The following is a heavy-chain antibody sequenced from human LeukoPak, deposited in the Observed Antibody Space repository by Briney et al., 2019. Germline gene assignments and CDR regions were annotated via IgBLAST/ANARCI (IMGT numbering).Heavy chain of an antibody. Sequence: PSETLSLTCTVSGGSVSSASYYWSWIRQPPGKGLEWIAYIYYSGSTNYNPSLKSRVTISVDTSKNQFSLKLTSVTAADTGVYYCARDSNCGGGTCSDRWGQGTLVTVSS. J-gene: IGHJ4*02. D-gene: IGHD2-15*01. CDR3: ARDSNCGGGTCSDR. V-gene: IGHV4-61*01. CDR2: IYYSGST. CDR1: GGSVSSASYY.